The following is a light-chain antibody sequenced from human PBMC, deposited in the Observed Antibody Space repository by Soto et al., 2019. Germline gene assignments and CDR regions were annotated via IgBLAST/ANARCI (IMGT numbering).Light chain of an antibody. J-gene: IGKJ2*01. Sequence: DIQVTQSPSTLSASVGDRVTITCRASQSISSWLAWYQQKPGKAPKLLIYKASNLEGGVPSRFSGSGSWTEFTLTISSLQPDDFATYYCQQYISDSYTFGQGTKLEIK. CDR2: KAS. CDR1: QSISSW. CDR3: QQYISDSYT. V-gene: IGKV1-5*03.